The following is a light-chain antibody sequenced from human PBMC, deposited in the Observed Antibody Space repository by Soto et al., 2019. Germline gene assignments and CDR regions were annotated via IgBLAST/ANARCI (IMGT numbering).Light chain of an antibody. J-gene: IGLJ2*01. CDR1: TGAVTSGHY. CDR2: DTS. V-gene: IGLV7-46*01. Sequence: QAVVTQEPSLTVSPGRTVTLTCGSSTGAVTSGHYPYWFQQKPGQAPRTLIYDTSNKHSWTPARFSGSLLGGKAALTLSGAQPEDEAEYYCLLSYSGARQVFGGGTKLTV. CDR3: LLSYSGARQV.